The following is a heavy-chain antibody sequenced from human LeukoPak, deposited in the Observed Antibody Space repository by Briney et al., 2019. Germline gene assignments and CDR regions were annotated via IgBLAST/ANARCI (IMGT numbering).Heavy chain of an antibody. J-gene: IGHJ5*02. Sequence: SETLSLTCTVSGGSVSSYYWTWIRQPPGKGLEWIGYIYHTGSTNYNPSLKSRVTISVDTSKNQFSLKLSSVTAADTAVYYCARQWTGYNWFDPWGQGTLVTVSS. D-gene: IGHD3-9*01. V-gene: IGHV4-59*08. CDR1: GGSVSSYY. CDR2: IYHTGST. CDR3: ARQWTGYNWFDP.